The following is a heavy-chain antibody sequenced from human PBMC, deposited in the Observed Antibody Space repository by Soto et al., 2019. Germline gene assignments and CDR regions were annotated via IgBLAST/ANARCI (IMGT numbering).Heavy chain of an antibody. Sequence: ASVKVSCKASGYTFTSYGISWVRQAPGQGLEWMGWINPNSGGTNYAQKFQGWVTMTRDTSISTAYMELSRLRSDDTAVYYCARGAAIVVVPAAIDGMDVWGQGTTVTVSS. CDR1: GYTFTSYG. J-gene: IGHJ6*02. CDR2: INPNSGGT. CDR3: ARGAAIVVVPAAIDGMDV. V-gene: IGHV1-2*04. D-gene: IGHD2-2*01.